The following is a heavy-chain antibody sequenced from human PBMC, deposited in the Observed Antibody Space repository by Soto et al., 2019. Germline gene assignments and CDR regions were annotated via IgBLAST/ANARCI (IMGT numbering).Heavy chain of an antibody. CDR2: ISAYNGNT. Sequence: QVQLVQSGAEVKKPGASVKVSCKASGYTFTSYGISWVRQAPGQGLEWMGWISAYNGNTNYAQKLQGRVTMTTDTSTSTADMELRSLRSDDTAVYYCARDPRISGSYRGGHDYWGQGTLVTVSS. J-gene: IGHJ4*02. CDR1: GYTFTSYG. D-gene: IGHD1-26*01. CDR3: ARDPRISGSYRGGHDY. V-gene: IGHV1-18*01.